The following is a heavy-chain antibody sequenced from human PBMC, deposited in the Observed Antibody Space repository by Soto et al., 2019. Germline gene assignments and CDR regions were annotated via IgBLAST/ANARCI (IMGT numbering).Heavy chain of an antibody. Sequence: EVQLVESGGGLVQPGGSLRLSCAASGFTFTSYSMNWVRQAPGKGLEWVSYISPSSSTVYYADSVKGRFTISRDNAKNAQFLQMNSLRDEDTAVYYGARARGYSYGYSDCWGQGTLVTVSS. CDR2: ISPSSSTV. D-gene: IGHD5-18*01. CDR3: ARARGYSYGYSDC. CDR1: GFTFTSYS. V-gene: IGHV3-48*02. J-gene: IGHJ4*02.